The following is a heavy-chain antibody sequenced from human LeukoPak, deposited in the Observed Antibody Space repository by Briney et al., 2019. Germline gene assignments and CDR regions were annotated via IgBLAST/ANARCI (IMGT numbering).Heavy chain of an antibody. J-gene: IGHJ4*02. CDR2: INSDGSST. V-gene: IGHV3-74*01. D-gene: IGHD6-13*01. Sequence: GGSLRLSCAASGLTFSSYWMHWVRQAPGKGLVWVSRINSDGSSTSYADSVKGRFTISRDNAKNTLYLQMNSLRAEDTAVYYCARASGYSSSWPFDYWGQGTLVTVSS. CDR3: ARASGYSSSWPFDY. CDR1: GLTFSSYW.